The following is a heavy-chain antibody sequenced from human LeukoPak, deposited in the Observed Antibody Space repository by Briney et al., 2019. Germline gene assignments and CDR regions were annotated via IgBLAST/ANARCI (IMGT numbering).Heavy chain of an antibody. J-gene: IGHJ3*02. CDR1: GGSISSYY. CDR2: IYYSGST. Sequence: PSETLSLTCTVSGGSISSYYWSWIRQPPGKGLEWIGYIYYSGSTNYNPSLKSRVTISVDTSKNQFSLKLSSVTAADTAVYYCARNLGGITMVRGVMYAFDIWGQGTMVTVSS. CDR3: ARNLGGITMVRGVMYAFDI. V-gene: IGHV4-59*01. D-gene: IGHD3-10*01.